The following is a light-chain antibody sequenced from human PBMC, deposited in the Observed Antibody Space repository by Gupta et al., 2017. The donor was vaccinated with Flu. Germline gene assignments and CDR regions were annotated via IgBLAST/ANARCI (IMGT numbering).Light chain of an antibody. CDR3: QQSHTFTYT. V-gene: IGKV1-12*01. CDR1: SW. CDR2: GSS. J-gene: IGKJ3*01. Sequence: SWLAWHQQKPGQVPKLLVYGSSVLEEGVPSRFSADGSGIAFTLTISGLQPEDIATYYCQQSHTFTYTFGPGTTVALK.